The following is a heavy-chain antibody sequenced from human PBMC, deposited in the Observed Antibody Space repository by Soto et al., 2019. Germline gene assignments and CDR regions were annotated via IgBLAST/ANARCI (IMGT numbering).Heavy chain of an antibody. J-gene: IGHJ6*02. D-gene: IGHD5-18*01. CDR1: GFTFSSYA. Sequence: EVQLLESGGGLVQPGGSLRLSCAASGFTFSSYAMSWVRQSPGKGLEWFSAISGSGGSTYYEDSVKGRFTISRDNSKNTLYLQMNSLRAEDTAVYYCAILARGYSYGDPYYYGMDVWGQGTTVTVSS. CDR2: ISGSGGST. V-gene: IGHV3-23*01. CDR3: AILARGYSYGDPYYYGMDV.